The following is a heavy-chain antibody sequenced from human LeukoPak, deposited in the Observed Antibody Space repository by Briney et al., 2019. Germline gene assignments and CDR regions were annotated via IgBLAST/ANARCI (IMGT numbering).Heavy chain of an antibody. D-gene: IGHD3-9*01. V-gene: IGHV1-2*02. CDR2: INPYSGGT. Sequence: GASVKVSCKASGYSFTGYYMHWVRQAPGQGLEWMGWINPYSGGTNYAQKFQGRVTMTTDTSISTAYMELSRLRSDDTAVYYCARDHPYDILTGYYPYGMDVWGQGTTVTVSS. J-gene: IGHJ6*02. CDR3: ARDHPYDILTGYYPYGMDV. CDR1: GYSFTGYY.